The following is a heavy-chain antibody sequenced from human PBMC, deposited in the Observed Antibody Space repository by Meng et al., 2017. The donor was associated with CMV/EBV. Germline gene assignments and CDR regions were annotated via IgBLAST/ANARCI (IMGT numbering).Heavy chain of an antibody. CDR1: GGSISSYY. D-gene: IGHD2-2*02. J-gene: IGHJ5*02. CDR3: AREIVVVPAAIDNWFDP. CDR2: IDTSGST. V-gene: IGHV4-4*07. Sequence: QRTDAGRDVVQPSGTLSLPCTVSGGSISSYYWSWIRQPAGKGLEWIGRIDTSGSTNYNPSLKSRVTMSVDTSKNQFSLKLSSVTAADTAVYYCAREIVVVPAAIDNWFDPWGQGTLVTVSS.